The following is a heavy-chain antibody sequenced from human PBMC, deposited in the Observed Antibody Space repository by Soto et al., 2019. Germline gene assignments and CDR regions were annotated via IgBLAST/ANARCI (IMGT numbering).Heavy chain of an antibody. CDR1: GGSFSGYY. D-gene: IGHD2-2*01. CDR3: ARVAVVVGVDYYYYGMDV. J-gene: IGHJ6*02. V-gene: IGHV4-34*01. Sequence: SETLSLTCAVYGGSFSGYYWSWIRQPPGKGLEWIGEIYHSGSTNYNPSLKSRVTISVDKSKNQFSLKLSSVTAADTAVYYCARVAVVVGVDYYYYGMDVWGQGTTVTVSS. CDR2: IYHSGST.